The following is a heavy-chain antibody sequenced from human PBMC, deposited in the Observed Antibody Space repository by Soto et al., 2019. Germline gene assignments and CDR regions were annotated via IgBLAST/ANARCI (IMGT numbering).Heavy chain of an antibody. CDR3: AKDLTDIVVVVAATLPPLYYFDY. J-gene: IGHJ4*02. CDR1: GFTFSSYT. V-gene: IGHV3-23*01. CDR2: ISGSGGST. Sequence: EVQLLESGGGLVQPGGSLRLSCAASGFTFSSYTMSWVRQAPGKGLEWVSAISGSGGSTYYADSVKGRFTISRDNSKNTLYLQMNSLRAEDTAVYYCAKDLTDIVVVVAATLPPLYYFDYWGQGTLVTVSS. D-gene: IGHD2-15*01.